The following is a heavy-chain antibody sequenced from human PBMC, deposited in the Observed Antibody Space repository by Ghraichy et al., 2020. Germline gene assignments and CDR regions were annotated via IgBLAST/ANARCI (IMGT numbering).Heavy chain of an antibody. CDR3: AREFEVGATCDAFDI. V-gene: IGHV1-69*13. J-gene: IGHJ3*02. D-gene: IGHD1-26*01. CDR1: GGTFSSYA. CDR2: IIPIFGTA. Sequence: SVKVSCKASGGTFSSYAISWVRQAPGQGLEWMGGIIPIFGTANYAQKFQGRVTITADESTSTAYMELSSLRSEDTAVYYCAREFEVGATCDAFDIWGQGTMVTVSS.